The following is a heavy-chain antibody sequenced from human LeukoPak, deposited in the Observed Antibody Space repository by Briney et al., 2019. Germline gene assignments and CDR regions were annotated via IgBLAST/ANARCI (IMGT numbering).Heavy chain of an antibody. CDR1: GYSFTSYW. CDR2: IYPGDSDT. D-gene: IGHD3-10*01. V-gene: IGHV5-51*01. CDR3: ARPTGSESYGSFDY. Sequence: GESLKLSCKCSGYSFTSYWIGWVGPMTGKGLEWMGMIYPGDSDTRYSPSFQGQVTMSADKSISTAYLQWSSLKASDTAMYYCARPTGSESYGSFDYWGQGTLVTVSS. J-gene: IGHJ4*02.